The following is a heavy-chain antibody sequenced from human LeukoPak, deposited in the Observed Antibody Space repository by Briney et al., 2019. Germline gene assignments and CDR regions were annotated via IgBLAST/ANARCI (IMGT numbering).Heavy chain of an antibody. Sequence: SETLSPTCAVSGDPMSSYYWSWIRQPPGKGLEWIGYIYYSGSTDYNPSLRSRVTISVDTSKKQFSLNLRAVTAADTAMYYCARHDGSGWYVYWGQGTLVTVSS. CDR1: GDPMSSYY. V-gene: IGHV4-59*01. D-gene: IGHD6-19*01. CDR3: ARHDGSGWYVY. CDR2: IYYSGST. J-gene: IGHJ4*02.